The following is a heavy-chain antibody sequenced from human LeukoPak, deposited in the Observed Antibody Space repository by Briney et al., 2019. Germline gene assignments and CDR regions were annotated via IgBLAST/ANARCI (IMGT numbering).Heavy chain of an antibody. CDR1: GFTFSSYG. J-gene: IGHJ4*02. CDR3: TTDQAPIAVAATRGFDY. V-gene: IGHV3-23*01. D-gene: IGHD6-19*01. Sequence: PGGSLRLSCAASGFTFSSYGMSWVRQAPGKGLEWVSAISGSGGSTYYADSVKGRFTISRDNSKNTLYLQMNSLRAEDTAVYYCTTDQAPIAVAATRGFDYWGQGTLVTVSS. CDR2: ISGSGGST.